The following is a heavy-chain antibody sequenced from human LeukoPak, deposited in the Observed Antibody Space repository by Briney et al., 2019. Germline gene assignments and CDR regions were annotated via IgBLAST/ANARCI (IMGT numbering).Heavy chain of an antibody. CDR2: IAYDGSNK. D-gene: IGHD6-13*01. Sequence: GGSLRLSCAASGFTFRTYCMHWVRQAPAKGLEWVAVIAYDGSNKYYADSVKGRLTISRDNSKNTLYLQMNSLRADDTAVYYCAREGKQQLILYYYYYYMDVWGKGTTVTVSS. V-gene: IGHV3-30-3*01. J-gene: IGHJ6*03. CDR1: GFTFRTYC. CDR3: AREGKQQLILYYYYYYMDV.